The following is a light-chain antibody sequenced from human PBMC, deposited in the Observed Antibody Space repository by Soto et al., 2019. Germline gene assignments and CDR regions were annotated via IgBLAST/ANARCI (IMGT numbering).Light chain of an antibody. CDR2: AAS. CDR3: QQSYSFPHT. V-gene: IGKV1-39*01. Sequence: DIQMTQSPSFLSASVGDGVTIICRASQSISGYLNWYQQKPGRAPSLLIYAASGLQSGVPSRFSGSGSGTDFTLTISSLQPEDFATYYCQQSYSFPHTFGGGTKVEIK. CDR1: QSISGY. J-gene: IGKJ4*01.